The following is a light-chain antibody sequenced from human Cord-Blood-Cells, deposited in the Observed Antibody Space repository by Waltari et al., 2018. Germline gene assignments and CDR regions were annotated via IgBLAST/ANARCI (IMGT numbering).Light chain of an antibody. CDR2: DVS. Sequence: QSALTQPASVSGSPGQSITISCTGTSSYVGGYNYVPWYQQHPGKAPKLMIYDVSKRPSGVSNRFSGSKSGNTATLTISGTQAMDEADYYCQAWDSSTAWVFGGGTKLTVL. CDR3: QAWDSSTAWV. V-gene: IGLV2-14*01. J-gene: IGLJ3*02. CDR1: SSYVGGYNY.